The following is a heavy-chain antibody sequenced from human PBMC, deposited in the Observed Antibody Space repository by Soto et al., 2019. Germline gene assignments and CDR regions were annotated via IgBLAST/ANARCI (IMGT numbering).Heavy chain of an antibody. CDR1: GDSISSGAYY. D-gene: IGHD2-15*01. CDR2: IYHSGAT. J-gene: IGHJ4*02. V-gene: IGHV4-30-4*01. Sequence: QVQLQESGPGLVQPSQTLSLTCTVSGDSISSGAYYWSWIRQPPGKCLEWIGYIYHSGATSYYPSLESRVTMSVDTSKNQFSLRLSFVTAADTVVYYCERDGGYATVGCWGQGTLVTVSS. CDR3: ERDGGYATVGC.